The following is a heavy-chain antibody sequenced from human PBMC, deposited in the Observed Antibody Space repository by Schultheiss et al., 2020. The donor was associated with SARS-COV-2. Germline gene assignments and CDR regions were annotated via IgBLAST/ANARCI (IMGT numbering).Heavy chain of an antibody. Sequence: GGSLRLSCAASGFTFSSYAMSWVRQAPGKGLEWVSGISWNSGSIGYADSVKGRFTISRDNAKNSLYLQMNSLRAEDTAVYYCARKGSMVRGVIRGPIDYWGQGTLVTVSS. CDR2: ISWNSGSI. D-gene: IGHD3-10*01. CDR1: GFTFSSYA. CDR3: ARKGSMVRGVIRGPIDY. V-gene: IGHV3-48*04. J-gene: IGHJ4*02.